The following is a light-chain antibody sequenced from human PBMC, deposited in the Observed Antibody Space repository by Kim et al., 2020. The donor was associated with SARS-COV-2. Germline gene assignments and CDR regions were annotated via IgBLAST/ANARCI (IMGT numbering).Light chain of an antibody. CDR3: QQYYRVPLT. CDR2: TTS. J-gene: IGKJ4*01. CDR1: QGSSNS. Sequence: AAVGERVTSTWRGSQGSSNSVVWYQQKSGKAPNLLVYTTSTLHSGVPSRFSGSGSGTDYTLTISSLQPEDFATYYCQQYYRVPLTFGGGTKVDIK. V-gene: IGKV1-NL1*01.